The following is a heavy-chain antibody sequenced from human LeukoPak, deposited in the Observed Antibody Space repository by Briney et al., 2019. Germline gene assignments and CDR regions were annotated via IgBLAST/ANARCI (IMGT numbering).Heavy chain of an antibody. V-gene: IGHV3-21*04. D-gene: IGHD4-17*01. CDR2: ISSSSSYI. CDR1: GFTFSSYS. J-gene: IGHJ4*02. Sequence: GGSLRLSCAASGFTFSSYSMNWVRQAPGKGLEWVSSISSSSSYIYYADSVKGRFTISRDNAKNSLFLQMNSLRADDTAVYYCVRYLGGEDYGALSFWGQGTLVTVSS. CDR3: VRYLGGEDYGALSF.